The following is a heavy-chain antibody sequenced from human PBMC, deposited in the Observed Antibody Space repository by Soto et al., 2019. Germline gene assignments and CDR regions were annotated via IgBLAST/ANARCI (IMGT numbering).Heavy chain of an antibody. V-gene: IGHV1-69*02. J-gene: IGHJ4*02. Sequence: QVQLVQSGAEVKKPGSSVKVSCKASGGTFSSYTISWVRQAPGQGLEWMGRIIPILGIANYAQKFQGRVTITADKSTSTAYMELSSLRSEDTAVYYCARATSIAASYYFDDWGQGTLVTVSS. CDR3: ARATSIAASYYFDD. CDR1: GGTFSSYT. CDR2: IIPILGIA. D-gene: IGHD6-13*01.